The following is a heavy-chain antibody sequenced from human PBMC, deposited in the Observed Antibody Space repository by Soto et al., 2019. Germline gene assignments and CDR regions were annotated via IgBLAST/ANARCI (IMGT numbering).Heavy chain of an antibody. J-gene: IGHJ4*02. CDR2: ISYDGRNE. V-gene: IGHV3-30*03. CDR1: GFTFSSHG. D-gene: IGHD5-18*01. Sequence: VGSLRLSCAASGFTFSSHGMYWVRQAPGKGLECVAVISYDGRNEDYADSVRGRFTISRDNSKNTLYLVMSSLRPEDTAVYYCVGRGYSYGLIFDYWGQGTVVTVSS. CDR3: VGRGYSYGLIFDY.